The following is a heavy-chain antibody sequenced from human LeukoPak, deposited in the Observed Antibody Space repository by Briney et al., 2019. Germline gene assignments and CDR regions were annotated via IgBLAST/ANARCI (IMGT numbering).Heavy chain of an antibody. D-gene: IGHD2-15*01. CDR3: EREYHGGLFDY. CDR1: GYTFTGHY. CDR2: INPGGGGT. J-gene: IGHJ4*02. Sequence: EASVKVSCKASGYTFTGHYMHWVRQAPGQGLEWMGMINPGGGGTAYAQKFQGRVTMTRDTSTSTVYMELRSLRSEDTAVYYCEREYHGGLFDYWGQGTLVTVSS. V-gene: IGHV1-46*01.